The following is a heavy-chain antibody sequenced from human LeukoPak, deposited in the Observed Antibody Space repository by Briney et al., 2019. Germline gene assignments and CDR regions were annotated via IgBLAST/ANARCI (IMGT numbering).Heavy chain of an antibody. CDR3: AKTPDTASYYYYYYMDV. D-gene: IGHD5-18*01. Sequence: ASVKVSCKASGYTFTGYYMHWVRQAPGQGLEWMGWINPNSGGTNYAQKFQGRVTMTRDTFISTAYMELSRLRSDDTAVYYCAKTPDTASYYYYYYMDVWGKGTTVTVSS. J-gene: IGHJ6*03. CDR2: INPNSGGT. CDR1: GYTFTGYY. V-gene: IGHV1-2*02.